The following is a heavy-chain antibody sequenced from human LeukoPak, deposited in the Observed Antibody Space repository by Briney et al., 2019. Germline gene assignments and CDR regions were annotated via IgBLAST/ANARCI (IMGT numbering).Heavy chain of an antibody. CDR3: ARATVTRRFDP. J-gene: IGHJ5*02. V-gene: IGHV3-33*01. Sequence: GGSLRLSCAASGLAFSSFGMHWVRQAPGKGVEWVAVICYDGSNKYYADSVKGRFTISRDNSKNKLYLQINSLRAEDPAVYYCARATVTRRFDPWGQGTLVTVSS. CDR2: ICYDGSNK. CDR1: GLAFSSFG. D-gene: IGHD4-17*01.